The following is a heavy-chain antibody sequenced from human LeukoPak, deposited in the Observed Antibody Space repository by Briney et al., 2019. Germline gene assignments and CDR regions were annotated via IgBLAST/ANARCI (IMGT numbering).Heavy chain of an antibody. D-gene: IGHD3-22*01. J-gene: IGHJ5*02. CDR2: ISSSGSTI. V-gene: IGHV3-11*04. CDR1: GFTFSDYY. Sequence: GGSLRLSCAASGFTFSDYYMSWIRQAPGKGLEWVSYISSSGSTIYYADSVKGRFTISRDNAKNSLYLQMNSLRAEDTAVYYCARVSHSSGYYLFDPWGQGTLVTVSS. CDR3: ARVSHSSGYYLFDP.